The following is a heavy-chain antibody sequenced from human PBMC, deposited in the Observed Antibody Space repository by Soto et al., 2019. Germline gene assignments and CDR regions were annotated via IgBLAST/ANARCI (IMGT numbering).Heavy chain of an antibody. CDR1: GYSFTSYW. Sequence: GVSLKISWKGAGYSFTSYWIGWVRQMPGKGLEWMGIIYPGDSDTRYSPSFQGQVTISVDKSTTTAYLQWSSLKASDTAMYYCARHSSSWRYYYYYGMDVWGQGTTVTVSS. CDR3: ARHSSSWRYYYYYGMDV. J-gene: IGHJ6*02. CDR2: IYPGDSDT. V-gene: IGHV5-51*01. D-gene: IGHD6-13*01.